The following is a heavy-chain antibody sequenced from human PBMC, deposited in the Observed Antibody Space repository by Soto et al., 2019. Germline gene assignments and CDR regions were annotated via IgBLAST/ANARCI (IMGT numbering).Heavy chain of an antibody. V-gene: IGHV4-4*02. Sequence: PSETLSLTCAVSGGSISSSNWWSWVRQPPGKGLEWIGEIYHSGSTNYNPSLKSRVTISVDKSKNQFSLKLRSVTAADTAVYYCARGRYSGYDSTYFDYWGQGTLVTVSS. D-gene: IGHD5-12*01. CDR2: IYHSGST. CDR3: ARGRYSGYDSTYFDY. CDR1: GGSISSSNW. J-gene: IGHJ4*02.